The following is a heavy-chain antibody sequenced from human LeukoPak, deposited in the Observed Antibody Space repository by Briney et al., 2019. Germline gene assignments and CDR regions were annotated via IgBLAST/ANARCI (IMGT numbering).Heavy chain of an antibody. Sequence: GGSLRLSCAASGNTFSSSTMTWVRQAPGKGLEWGSYISGTTISTIYYADSVKGRFTISRDNAKNSVYLQMNSLRAEDTAVYYCARVPPRGNDVTVGRYSYMDVWGKGTTVTVSS. J-gene: IGHJ6*03. CDR1: GNTFSSST. CDR3: ARVPPRGNDVTVGRYSYMDV. D-gene: IGHD4-23*01. CDR2: ISGTTISTI. V-gene: IGHV3-48*01.